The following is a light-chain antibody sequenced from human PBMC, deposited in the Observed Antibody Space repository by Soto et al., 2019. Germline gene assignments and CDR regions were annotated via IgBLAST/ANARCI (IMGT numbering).Light chain of an antibody. CDR3: SAWDDSLTGYV. CDR1: SSNIGSNH. V-gene: IGLV1-47*01. Sequence: QSVLTQPPSASGTPGQRVTISCSGSSSNIGSNHVYWYQQLSGTAPKLLIYRNNQRPSGVPDRFSGSKSGTSASLAISGLRSEDEADYYCSAWDDSLTGYVFGSGTKSPS. CDR2: RNN. J-gene: IGLJ1*01.